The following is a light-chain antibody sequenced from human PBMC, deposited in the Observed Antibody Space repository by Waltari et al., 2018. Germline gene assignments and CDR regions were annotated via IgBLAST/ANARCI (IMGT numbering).Light chain of an antibody. CDR1: QSVSSIS. CDR3: QHYDGSAVT. Sequence: IVLTQSPGTLSLSPGERATLSCRASQSVSSISFTWYQQRPGQAPRLLIYGTSSRATDIPDRFSGSGSGTDFTLTISRLEPEDFAVYFCQHYDGSAVTFGGGTKVEIK. J-gene: IGKJ4*01. CDR2: GTS. V-gene: IGKV3-20*01.